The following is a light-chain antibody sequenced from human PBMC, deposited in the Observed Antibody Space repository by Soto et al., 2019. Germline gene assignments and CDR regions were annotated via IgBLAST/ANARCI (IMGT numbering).Light chain of an antibody. CDR2: GNS. CDR1: SSNIGADYD. CDR3: QAYCRSLGAVV. Sequence: QSVLTQPPSVSGAPGQRVTISRTGSSSNIGADYDVHWYQQLPGTAPKLLIYGNSNRPSGVPDRFSGSKSGTSASLAITGLQAEDEADYYCQAYCRSLGAVVFGGGTKLTVL. J-gene: IGLJ3*02. V-gene: IGLV1-40*01.